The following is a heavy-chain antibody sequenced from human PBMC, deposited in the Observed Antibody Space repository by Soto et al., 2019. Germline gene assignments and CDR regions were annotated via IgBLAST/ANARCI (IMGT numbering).Heavy chain of an antibody. J-gene: IGHJ6*02. V-gene: IGHV3-48*02. CDR1: GFTFSSYS. Sequence: GGSLRLSCAASGFTFSSYSMNWVRQAPGKGLEWVSYISSSSSTIYYADSVKGRSTISRDNAKNSLYLQMNSLRDEDTAVYYCAREFMTTVPFYGMDVWGQGTTVTVSS. D-gene: IGHD4-17*01. CDR2: ISSSSSTI. CDR3: AREFMTTVPFYGMDV.